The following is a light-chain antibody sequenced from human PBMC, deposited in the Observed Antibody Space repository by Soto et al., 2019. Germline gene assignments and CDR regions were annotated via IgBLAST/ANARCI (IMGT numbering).Light chain of an antibody. CDR1: HYIYSN. CDR3: QQYHNLWT. V-gene: IGKV3-15*01. CDR2: RAS. J-gene: IGKJ1*01. Sequence: EIVMTQSPATLSVSPGERATLSCTASHYIYSNVAWFQQRPGQAPRLLIYRASTRATGTPARFTGSGSGTEFTLTITSLHSEDFALYYCQQYHNLWTFGQGIKVDIK.